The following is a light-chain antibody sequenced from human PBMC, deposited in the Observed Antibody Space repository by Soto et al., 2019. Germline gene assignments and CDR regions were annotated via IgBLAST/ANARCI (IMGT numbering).Light chain of an antibody. Sequence: EIVLTQSPGPLSLSPGERATLSFRASQSVTSSSLAWYQQKPGQAPRLLIYGASSRVTGIPDRFSGSGSGTEFSLTISRLEPEDFAVYYCHQYGISPFGGGTKVDI. CDR2: GAS. CDR3: HQYGISP. J-gene: IGKJ4*01. CDR1: QSVTSSS. V-gene: IGKV3-20*01.